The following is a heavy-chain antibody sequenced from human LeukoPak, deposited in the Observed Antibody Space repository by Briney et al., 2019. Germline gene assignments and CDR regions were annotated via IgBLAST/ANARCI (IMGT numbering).Heavy chain of an antibody. J-gene: IGHJ4*02. V-gene: IGHV3-7*01. CDR3: TTWGPWSHFDY. CDR2: IKEDGTEK. D-gene: IGHD3-3*01. CDR1: EFAFSNYW. Sequence: GGSLRLSCAASEFAFSNYWMSWVRQAPGKGLEWVANIKEDGTEKNYVGSVKGRFTISRDNAKNSLYLQMNCLRAEDTAVYYCTTWGPWSHFDYWGQGTLVTVSS.